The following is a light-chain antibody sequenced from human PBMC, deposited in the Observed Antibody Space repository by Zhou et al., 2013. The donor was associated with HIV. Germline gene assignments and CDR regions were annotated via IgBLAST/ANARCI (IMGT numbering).Light chain of an antibody. J-gene: IGKJ4*01. Sequence: DIQMTQSPSSLSASVGDRVTITCRASQGISSYLAWFQQKPGKAPKSLIYAASSLHTGVPSRFSGSGSGTDFTLTISSLQPEDIATYYCQQYENVPPDTFGGGTKVEIK. CDR1: QGISSY. CDR2: AAS. CDR3: QQYENVPPDT. V-gene: IGKV1-16*01.